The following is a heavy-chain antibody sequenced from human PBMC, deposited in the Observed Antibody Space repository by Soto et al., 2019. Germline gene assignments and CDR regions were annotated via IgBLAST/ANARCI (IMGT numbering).Heavy chain of an antibody. Sequence: PGGSLRLSCAASGFTFSSYSMNWVRQAPGKGLEWVSYISSSSSTIYYAESVKGRFTISRDNAKNTLYQQMNSLRAEDTAVYYCAKDRQWLVPQHFDYWGQGTLVTVSS. CDR1: GFTFSSYS. CDR2: ISSSSSTI. D-gene: IGHD6-19*01. CDR3: AKDRQWLVPQHFDY. V-gene: IGHV3-48*01. J-gene: IGHJ4*02.